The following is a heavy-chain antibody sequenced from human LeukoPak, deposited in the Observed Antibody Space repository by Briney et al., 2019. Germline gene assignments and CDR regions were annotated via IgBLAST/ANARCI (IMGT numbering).Heavy chain of an antibody. CDR1: GGFISSGSYY. J-gene: IGHJ4*02. CDR2: IYTSGST. D-gene: IGHD2-2*01. CDR3: ARGPIGVVVPAAPFDY. Sequence: SETLSLTCTVSGGFISSGSYYWSWIRQPAGKGLEWIGRIYTSGSTNYNPSLKSRVTISVDTSKNQFSLKLSSVTAADTAVYYCARGPIGVVVPAAPFDYWGQGTLVTVSS. V-gene: IGHV4-61*02.